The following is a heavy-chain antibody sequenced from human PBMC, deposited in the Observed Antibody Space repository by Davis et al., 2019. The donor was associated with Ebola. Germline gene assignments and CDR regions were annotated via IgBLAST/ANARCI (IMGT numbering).Heavy chain of an antibody. CDR1: GYTFTGYY. V-gene: IGHV1-2*02. J-gene: IGHJ6*03. CDR2: INSNSGGT. Sequence: ASVKVSCKASGYTFTGYYMHWVRQAPGQGLEWMGWINSNSGGTNYAQKFQGRVTMTRDTSISTAYMELSRLRSDDTAVYYCARDPSSSWYANYYMDVWGKGTTVTVSS. CDR3: ARDPSSSWYANYYMDV. D-gene: IGHD6-13*01.